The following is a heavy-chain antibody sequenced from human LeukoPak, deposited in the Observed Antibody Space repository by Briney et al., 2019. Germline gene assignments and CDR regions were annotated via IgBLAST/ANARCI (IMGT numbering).Heavy chain of an antibody. V-gene: IGHV3-74*01. CDR1: GFSFSDYW. Sequence: PGGSLGLSCEASGFSFSDYWMHWVRQVPGKGLEWVSRISFDGTIARYADSVKGRFTISRDNAKNTVILQMHSLTFDDTAIYYCGRRYGSSIDYWGQGTLVTVAS. CDR2: ISFDGTIA. J-gene: IGHJ4*01. D-gene: IGHD6-19*01. CDR3: GRRYGSSIDY.